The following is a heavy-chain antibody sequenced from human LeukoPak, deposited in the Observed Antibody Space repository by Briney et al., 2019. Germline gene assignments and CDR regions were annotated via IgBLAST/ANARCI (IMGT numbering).Heavy chain of an antibody. V-gene: IGHV3-30*18. Sequence: PGGSLRLSCAASGFTFSSYGMHWVRQAPGKGLEWVAVISYDGSNKYYADSVKGRFTISRDNSKNTLYLQMNSLRAEDTAVYYCAKDPYNYYGSGSQRNWFDPWGQGTLVTVSS. CDR2: ISYDGSNK. CDR3: AKDPYNYYGSGSQRNWFDP. D-gene: IGHD3-10*01. J-gene: IGHJ5*02. CDR1: GFTFSSYG.